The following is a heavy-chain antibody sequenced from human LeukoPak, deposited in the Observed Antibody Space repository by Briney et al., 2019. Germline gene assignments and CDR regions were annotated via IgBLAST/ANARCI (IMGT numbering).Heavy chain of an antibody. D-gene: IGHD3-10*01. J-gene: IGHJ4*02. CDR3: ARSRVTMVRGSPNWNFDY. CDR2: IYYSGST. CDR1: GGSINTYY. Sequence: SETLSLTCTVSGGSINTYYWSWIRQPPGKGLEWIGYIYYSGSTNYNPSLKSRVIILVGTSKNQFSLKLSSVTAADTAVYYCARSRVTMVRGSPNWNFDYWGQGILVTVSS. V-gene: IGHV4-59*01.